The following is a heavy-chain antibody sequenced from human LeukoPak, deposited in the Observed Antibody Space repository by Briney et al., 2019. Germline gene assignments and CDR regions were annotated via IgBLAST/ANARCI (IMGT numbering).Heavy chain of an antibody. CDR3: AKDGNKGAVAGNFDY. J-gene: IGHJ4*02. V-gene: IGHV3-9*01. Sequence: GRSLRLSCAASGFTFDDYAMHWVRQAPGKGLEWVSGISWNSGSIGYADSVKGRFTISRDNSKNTLYLQMNSLRAEDTAVYYCAKDGNKGAVAGNFDYWGQGTLVTVSS. CDR1: GFTFDDYA. D-gene: IGHD6-19*01. CDR2: ISWNSGSI.